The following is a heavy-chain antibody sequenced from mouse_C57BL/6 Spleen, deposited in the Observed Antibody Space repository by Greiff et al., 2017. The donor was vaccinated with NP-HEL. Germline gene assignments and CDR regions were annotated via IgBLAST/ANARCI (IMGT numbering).Heavy chain of an antibody. CDR3: AWLYYDDYAMDY. CDR1: GFSLTSYG. CDR2: LWRGGST. Sequence: VQRVESGPGLVQPSQSLSITCTVSGFSLTSYGVHWVRQSPGKGLEWLGVLWRGGSTDYNAAFMSRLSITKDNSKSQVFFKMNSLQADDTAIYYCAWLYYDDYAMDYWGQGTSVTVSS. V-gene: IGHV2-5*01. J-gene: IGHJ4*01. D-gene: IGHD2-4*01.